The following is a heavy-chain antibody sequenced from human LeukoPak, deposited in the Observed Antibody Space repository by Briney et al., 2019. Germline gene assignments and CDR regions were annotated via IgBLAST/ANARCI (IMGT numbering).Heavy chain of an antibody. J-gene: IGHJ4*02. CDR1: GGSLSSSSYY. D-gene: IGHD3-22*01. CDR3: ARRYYYDTSDSPYFDY. Sequence: ASETLSHTCTVSGGSLSSSSYYWGWIRQPPGKGLEWIGSLLYRGTTYYNPSLTGRVTISVDTSKTQFSLKLSSVTAADTAVYYYARRYYYDTSDSPYFDYWGQGTLVTVSS. V-gene: IGHV4-39*07. CDR2: LLYRGTT.